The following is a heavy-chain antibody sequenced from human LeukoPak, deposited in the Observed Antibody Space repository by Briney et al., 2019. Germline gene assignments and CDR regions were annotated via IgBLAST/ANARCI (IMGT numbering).Heavy chain of an antibody. CDR1: GFTFSSYA. D-gene: IGHD3-10*01. V-gene: IGHV3-7*01. CDR2: IKQDGSEK. Sequence: GGSLRLSCAASGFTFSSYAMSWVRQAPGKGLEWVANIKQDGSEKYYVDSVKGRFTISRDNAKNSLYLQMNSLRAEDTAVYYCATTGLLGDIPWGQGTLVTVSS. CDR3: ATTGLLGDIP. J-gene: IGHJ5*02.